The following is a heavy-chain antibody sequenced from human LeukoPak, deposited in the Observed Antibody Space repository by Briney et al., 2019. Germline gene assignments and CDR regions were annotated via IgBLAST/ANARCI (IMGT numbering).Heavy chain of an antibody. J-gene: IGHJ3*02. CDR2: ISGSGSST. Sequence: GGSLRLSCAGSGFTFSSYAMSWVRQAPGKGLEGVSAISGSGSSTYYADSVKGRFTISRDNSKNTLYLQMNSLRAEDAAVYYCAKRGYCRGGTCFSHDAFDIWGQGTMVTVSS. CDR1: GFTFSSYA. V-gene: IGHV3-23*01. D-gene: IGHD2-15*01. CDR3: AKRGYCRGGTCFSHDAFDI.